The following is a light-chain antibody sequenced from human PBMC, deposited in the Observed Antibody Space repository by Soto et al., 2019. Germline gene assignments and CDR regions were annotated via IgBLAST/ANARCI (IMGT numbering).Light chain of an antibody. J-gene: IGLJ3*02. CDR2: EAT. CDR1: SNDVGSYNF. CDR3: CSYAGSMTWV. V-gene: IGLV2-23*01. Sequence: QSALTQPASVSGSPGQSITISCTGTSNDVGSYNFVSRYQHHPGKAPKLMIYEATKRPSGVSHRFSGSKSGNTASLTISGLQAEDEGEYYCCSYAGSMTWVFGGGTKLTVL.